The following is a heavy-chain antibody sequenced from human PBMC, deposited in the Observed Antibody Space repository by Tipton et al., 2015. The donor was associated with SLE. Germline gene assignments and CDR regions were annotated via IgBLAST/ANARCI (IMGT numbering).Heavy chain of an antibody. D-gene: IGHD3-3*01. V-gene: IGHV4-59*01. CDR3: ASDEGRFLAYFDL. CDR2: INYSGST. Sequence: TLSLTCTVSGGSISSYYWSWIRQPPGKGLEWIGYINYSGSTNYNPSLKSRVTISVNTSKNQLSLKLSSVTAADTAVYYCASDEGRFLAYFDLWGRGTLVTVSS. CDR1: GGSISSYY. J-gene: IGHJ2*01.